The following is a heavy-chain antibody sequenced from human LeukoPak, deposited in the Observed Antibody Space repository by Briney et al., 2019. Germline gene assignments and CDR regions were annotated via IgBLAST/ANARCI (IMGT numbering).Heavy chain of an antibody. V-gene: IGHV5-51*01. CDR2: IYPGDSDT. D-gene: IGHD1-7*01. CDR1: GYSFTSYW. CDR3: ARRSGTTRRATSFDY. J-gene: IGHJ4*02. Sequence: GESLKISCKGSGYSFTSYWIGWVRQMPGKGLQWMGIIYPGDSDTRYSPSFQGQVTISADKSIITAYLQWSSLKASDAAMYYCARRSGTTRRATSFDYWGQGTLVTVSS.